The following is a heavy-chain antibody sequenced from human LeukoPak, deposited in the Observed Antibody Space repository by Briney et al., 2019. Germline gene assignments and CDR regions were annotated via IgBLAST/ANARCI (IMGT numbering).Heavy chain of an antibody. Sequence: GGALSLSCAASGFIFSGHGIQRVRPAPGRGVEGVAVVGHDGNYKQYSDSVEGRFTISRDSSKSTVYLQMDSLRAEDTAVYFCARFYGIFEALDFWGQGTLVIVSS. V-gene: IGHV3-33*08. J-gene: IGHJ4*02. CDR2: VGHDGNYK. CDR1: GFIFSGHG. D-gene: IGHD3-3*01. CDR3: ARFYGIFEALDF.